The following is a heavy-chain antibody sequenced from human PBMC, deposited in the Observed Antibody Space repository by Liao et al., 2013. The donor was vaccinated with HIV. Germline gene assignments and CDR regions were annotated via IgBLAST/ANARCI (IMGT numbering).Heavy chain of an antibody. J-gene: IGHJ3*02. CDR1: GGSITNYY. D-gene: IGHD5-24*01. CDR3: ARDVGYTTYPPYDAFDI. CDR2: VGNSDA. Sequence: QVQLQESGPGLVKSSETLSLFCNVSGGSITNYYWSWIRQPAGKGLEWIGRVGNSDANYNPSFRGRVTMLVDTSRNHFLLNLTSVTAADTAMYYCARDVGYTTYPPYDAFDIWGQGTVVTVSS. V-gene: IGHV4-4*07.